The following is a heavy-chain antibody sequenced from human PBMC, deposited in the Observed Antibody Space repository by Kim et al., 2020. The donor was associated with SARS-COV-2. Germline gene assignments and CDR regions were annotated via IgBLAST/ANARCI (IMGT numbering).Heavy chain of an antibody. V-gene: IGHV3-23*01. CDR3: AKDPGYDFWSGYYPFDY. J-gene: IGHJ4*02. CDR1: GFTFSSYA. D-gene: IGHD3-3*01. CDR2: ISGSGGST. Sequence: LSLTCAASGFTFSSYAMSWVRQAPGKGLEWVSAISGSGGSTYYADSVKDRFTISRDNSKNTLYLQMNSLRAEDTAVYYCAKDPGYDFWSGYYPFDYWGQGTLVTVSS.